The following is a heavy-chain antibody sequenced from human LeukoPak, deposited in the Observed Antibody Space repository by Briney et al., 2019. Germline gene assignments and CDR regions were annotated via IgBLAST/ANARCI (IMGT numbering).Heavy chain of an antibody. D-gene: IGHD3-3*02. V-gene: IGHV2-5*02. CDR2: LFWDDDK. J-gene: IGHJ5*02. CDR1: GFSLSTSGVG. CDR3: ARTGSNFGFRWHHP. Sequence: SGPTLVKSTQSLTLSCTFSGFSLSTSGVGVGWIRQPPGKAPEWHALLFWDDDKRYSPSLKSRLTITKDTSKNQVVLIMTNMDPVDTATYYCARTGSNFGFRWHHPWGQGTLVTVSA.